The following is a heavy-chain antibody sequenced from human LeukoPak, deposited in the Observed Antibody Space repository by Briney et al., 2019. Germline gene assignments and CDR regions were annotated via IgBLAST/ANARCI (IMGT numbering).Heavy chain of an antibody. D-gene: IGHD2-15*01. Sequence: ASVKVSYKACVCTLTEYYMHWLGQAPGQGLEWMGWINPITGGTNYAQKFQGSVTMTTITSSTTAYMELISLSAEDTAVYYCASLLATATHYYCLDFWGQGTTVTVSS. CDR3: ASLLATATHYYCLDF. V-gene: IGHV1-2*02. CDR2: INPITGGT. J-gene: IGHJ6*02. CDR1: VCTLTEYY.